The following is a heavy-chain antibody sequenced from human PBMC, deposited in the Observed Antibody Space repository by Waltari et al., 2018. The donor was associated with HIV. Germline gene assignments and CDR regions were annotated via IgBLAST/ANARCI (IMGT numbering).Heavy chain of an antibody. CDR2: IHHGGNT. Sequence: QLQLQESGSGLVKPSQTLSLTCVVYGASILTSSYSWTWVRQPPGKGLEWIGYIHHGGNTYYNPSLKSRVTILMDRSKNHFSLRLSSVTAADTAVYYCASLAPRLPSFALDVWGQGTTVTVSS. J-gene: IGHJ6*02. CDR3: ASLAPRLPSFALDV. CDR1: GASILTSSYS. V-gene: IGHV4-30-2*01. D-gene: IGHD3-16*01.